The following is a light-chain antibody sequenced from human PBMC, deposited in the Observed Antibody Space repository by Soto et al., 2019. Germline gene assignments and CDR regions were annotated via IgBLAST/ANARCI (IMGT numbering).Light chain of an antibody. J-gene: IGKJ4*01. CDR2: GAS. Sequence: EIEMTQSPATLSLAPGERVTLSCRASESVSTNLAWYQQKAGQAPRLLIYGASTRATGIPARFSGSGSGTDFTLTISSLQAEDVAVYYCQQYYTTLALTFGGGTKVDIK. CDR3: QQYYTTLALT. V-gene: IGKV3-15*01. CDR1: ESVSTN.